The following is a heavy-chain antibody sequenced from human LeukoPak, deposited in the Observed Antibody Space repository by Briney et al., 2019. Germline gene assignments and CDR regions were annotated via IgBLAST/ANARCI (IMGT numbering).Heavy chain of an antibody. Sequence: SGGSLRLSCAASGFTFSTYAMTWVRQAPGKGLEWVSAIRGDGATKFYADSVKGRFTVSRDNSKNTVYLQMNSLRAEDTAVYYCAKDQYRDYFRGADYWGQGTLVTVSS. V-gene: IGHV3-23*01. CDR2: IRGDGATK. CDR1: GFTFSTYA. CDR3: AKDQYRDYFRGADY. J-gene: IGHJ4*02. D-gene: IGHD2/OR15-2a*01.